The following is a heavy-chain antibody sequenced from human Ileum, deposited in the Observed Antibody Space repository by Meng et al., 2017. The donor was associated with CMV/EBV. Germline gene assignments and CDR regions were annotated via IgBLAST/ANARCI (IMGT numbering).Heavy chain of an antibody. CDR2: IYYSGST. J-gene: IGHJ5*02. Sequence: QMQVQWSGPGLVKPSPTLALICTVSGDSISSGDFYWTWIRQSPGKGPEWIGYIYYSGSTYYNPSLKSRLTIALDTSKNQFSLRLTSVTDADTGVYYCATEYSASPGWFDPWGQGILVTVSS. CDR3: ATEYSASPGWFDP. CDR1: GDSISSGDFY. V-gene: IGHV4-30-4*08. D-gene: IGHD5-12*01.